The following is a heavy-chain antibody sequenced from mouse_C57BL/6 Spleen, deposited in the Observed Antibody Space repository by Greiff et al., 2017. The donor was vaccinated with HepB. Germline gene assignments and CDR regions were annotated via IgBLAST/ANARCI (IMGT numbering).Heavy chain of an antibody. Sequence: EVQLQESGGGLVQPGESLKLSCESNEYEFPSHDMSWVRKTPEKRLELVAAINSDGGSTYYPDTMERRFIISRDNTKKTLYLQMSSLRSEDTALYYCARQSDTCGKCGHYFGYWGQSTTVTVAS. J-gene: IGHJ2*01. CDR3: ARQSDTCGKCGHYFGY. V-gene: IGHV5-2*01. CDR2: INSDGGST. D-gene: IGHD1-1*02. CDR1: EYEFPSHD.